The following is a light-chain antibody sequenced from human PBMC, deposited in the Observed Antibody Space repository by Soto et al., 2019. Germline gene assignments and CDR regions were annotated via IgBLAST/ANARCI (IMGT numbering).Light chain of an antibody. CDR3: RSYTSSSTLVV. J-gene: IGLJ2*01. CDR2: EVG. V-gene: IGLV2-14*01. Sequence: QSVLTQPASVSGSPGQSITISCTGTSSDVGGYNYVSWYQQHPGKAPKLMIYEVGNRPSGVSNRFSGSKSGNTASLTISGLQAEDEADYYCRSYTSSSTLVVFGGGTKLTVL. CDR1: SSDVGGYNY.